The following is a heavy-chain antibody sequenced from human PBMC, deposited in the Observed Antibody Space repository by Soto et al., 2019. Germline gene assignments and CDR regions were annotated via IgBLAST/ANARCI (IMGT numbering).Heavy chain of an antibody. CDR2: ISGSGGST. CDR3: AIGADYEFWSGDLPTRPFDP. J-gene: IGHJ5*02. D-gene: IGHD3-3*01. Sequence: EVQLLESGGGLVQPGGSLRLSCAASGFTFSSYAMSWVRQAPGKGLEWVSAISGSGGSTYYADSVKDRCTISRDNSKNTLYLQMITLRAEDTAVYYCAIGADYEFWSGDLPTRPFDPWGQGTLVTVSS. V-gene: IGHV3-23*01. CDR1: GFTFSSYA.